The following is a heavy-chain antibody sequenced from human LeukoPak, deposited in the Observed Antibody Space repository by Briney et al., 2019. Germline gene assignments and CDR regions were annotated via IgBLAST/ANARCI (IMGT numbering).Heavy chain of an antibody. CDR1: GFTFSSYA. D-gene: IGHD3-22*01. J-gene: IGHJ4*02. V-gene: IGHV3-23*01. CDR2: ISGSGGST. Sequence: GGSLRLSCAASGFTFSSYAMSWVRRAPGKGLVWVSAISGSGGSTYYADSVKGRFTISRDNSKNTLYLQMNSLRAKDTAVYYCHYYDSSGYYNYFDYWGQGTLVTVSS. CDR3: HYYDSSGYYNYFDY.